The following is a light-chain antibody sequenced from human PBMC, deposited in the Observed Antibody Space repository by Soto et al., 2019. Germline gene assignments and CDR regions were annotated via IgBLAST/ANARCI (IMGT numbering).Light chain of an antibody. V-gene: IGKV1-39*01. CDR3: QQSYSTPYT. J-gene: IGKJ2*01. CDR1: QSITNY. CDR2: LTS. Sequence: DIQMTQSPSSLSASVGDRVTITCRASQSITNYLNLYQQKPGKAPKLLIYLTSRLQSRFLSRFRVCGSRTGCTCAISSLQSEDFATYYVQQSYSTPYTFGQGTNLEI.